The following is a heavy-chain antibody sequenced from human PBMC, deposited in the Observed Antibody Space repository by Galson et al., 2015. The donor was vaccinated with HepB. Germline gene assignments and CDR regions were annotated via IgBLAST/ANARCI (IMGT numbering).Heavy chain of an antibody. D-gene: IGHD1-1*01. CDR1: GFTFEIYA. J-gene: IGHJ3*02. CDR3: ARREGPGSGWNEGALDI. CDR2: VSYDGGNE. Sequence: SLRLSCAASGFTFEIYAMHWVRQAPGKGLEWVAGVSYDGGNEYYAESVKGRFTISRDNSKNTVYVQMSSLRVEDTATYYCARREGPGSGWNEGALDIWGQGTMVTVSS. V-gene: IGHV3-30*04.